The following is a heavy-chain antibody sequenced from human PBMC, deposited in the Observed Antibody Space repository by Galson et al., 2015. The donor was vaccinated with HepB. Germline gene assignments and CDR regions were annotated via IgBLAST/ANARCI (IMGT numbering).Heavy chain of an antibody. CDR1: GFSLSTSGMC. Sequence: PALVKPTQTLTLTCTFSGFSLSTSGMCVSWIRQPPGKALEWLARIDWDDVKHYNTSLRTRLTILKDTSKNQVVLIMIDMDPVDTATYYCARVAIGTHCTTTSADAFDIWGQGTMVTVSS. CDR2: IDWDDVK. J-gene: IGHJ3*02. V-gene: IGHV2-70*11. D-gene: IGHD2-2*01. CDR3: ARVAIGTHCTTTSADAFDI.